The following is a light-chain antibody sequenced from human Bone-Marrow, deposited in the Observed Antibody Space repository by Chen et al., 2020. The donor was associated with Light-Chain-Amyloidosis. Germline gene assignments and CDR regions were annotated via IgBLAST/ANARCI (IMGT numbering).Light chain of an antibody. CDR1: QSISSSA. Sequence: EIVLTQSPGTLSLSPGERATLFCRASQSISSSALAWYQQKPGQAPRLLIYGASTRAMGIPDRISGSGSGTGFTLTISRLEPEDFAVYYCQQYGSSLWTFGQGTKVEIK. J-gene: IGKJ1*01. CDR2: GAS. V-gene: IGKV3-20*01. CDR3: QQYGSSLWT.